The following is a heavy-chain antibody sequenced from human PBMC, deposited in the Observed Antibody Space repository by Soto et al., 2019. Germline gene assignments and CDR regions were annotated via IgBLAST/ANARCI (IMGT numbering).Heavy chain of an antibody. D-gene: IGHD1-7*01. CDR2: ISSSSSTI. CDR3: ARDGDGELEPYYYYYYMDV. V-gene: IGHV3-48*01. Sequence: GGSLRLSCAASGFTFSSYSMNWVRQAPGKGLEWVSYISSSSSTIYYADSVKGRFTISRDNAKNSLYLQMNSLRAEDTAVYYCARDGDGELEPYYYYYYMDVWGKGTTVTVSS. CDR1: GFTFSSYS. J-gene: IGHJ6*03.